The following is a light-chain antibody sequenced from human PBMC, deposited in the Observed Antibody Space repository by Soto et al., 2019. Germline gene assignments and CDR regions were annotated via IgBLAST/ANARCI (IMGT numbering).Light chain of an antibody. CDR2: DVS. V-gene: IGLV2-14*01. CDR3: SSYTRSTTLVV. CDR1: SSDVGAYDY. J-gene: IGLJ2*01. Sequence: QSALTQPASVSGSPGQSITISCTGTSSDVGAYDYVSWYQQHPGKAPKLMIYDVSNRPSGVSNRFSGSKSGNTASLTISGLQAEDAADYYCSSYTRSTTLVVFGGGTKLTVL.